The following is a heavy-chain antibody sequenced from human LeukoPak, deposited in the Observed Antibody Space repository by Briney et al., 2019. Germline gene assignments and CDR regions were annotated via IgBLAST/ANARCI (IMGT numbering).Heavy chain of an antibody. D-gene: IGHD2-15*01. CDR3: ARDSSADAFDI. J-gene: IGHJ3*02. CDR2: INHSGST. CDR1: GGSSSGYY. Sequence: KPSETLSLTCAVYGGSSSGYYWSWIRQPPGKGLEWIGEINHSGSTNYNPSLKSRVTISVDTSKNQFSLKLSSVTAADTAVYYCARDSSADAFDIWGQGTMVTVSS. V-gene: IGHV4-34*01.